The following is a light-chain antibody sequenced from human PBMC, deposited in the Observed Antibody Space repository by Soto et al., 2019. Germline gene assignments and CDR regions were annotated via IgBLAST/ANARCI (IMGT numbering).Light chain of an antibody. Sequence: QSALTQPASVSGSPGQPITISCTGTSSDVGGYNYVSWYQQHPGKAPKLMIYEVSNRPSGVSNRFSGSKSGNTASLTISGRQAEDEADYYCSSYTSSSTRVFGGGTKLSVL. J-gene: IGLJ3*02. CDR1: SSDVGGYNY. CDR3: SSYTSSSTRV. V-gene: IGLV2-14*01. CDR2: EVS.